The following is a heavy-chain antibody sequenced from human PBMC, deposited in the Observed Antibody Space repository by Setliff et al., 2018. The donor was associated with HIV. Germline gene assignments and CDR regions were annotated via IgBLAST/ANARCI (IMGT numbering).Heavy chain of an antibody. J-gene: IGHJ6*03. CDR1: GYTFSDYN. D-gene: IGHD3-9*01. Sequence: RASVKVSCKAAGYTFSDYNIHWMRQAPGQAFEWMGWMHPNTGATSYAQKFQGRVSMTRDMSISTAYMELARLRSNDSAVYYCARIDPTAYHYHMDVWGKGTTVTVSS. CDR3: ARIDPTAYHYHMDV. CDR2: MHPNTGAT. V-gene: IGHV1-2*02.